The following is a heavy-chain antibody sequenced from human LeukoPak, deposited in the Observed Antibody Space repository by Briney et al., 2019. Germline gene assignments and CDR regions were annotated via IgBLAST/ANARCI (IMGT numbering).Heavy chain of an antibody. V-gene: IGHV3-73*01. CDR3: TRRAKDDSSGYYST. J-gene: IGHJ5*02. D-gene: IGHD3-22*01. Sequence: GGSLRLSCAASGFTFSGSAMHWVRQASGKGLEWVGRIRSKANSYATAYAASVKGRFTISRDESRNTAYLQMNSLKTEDTAVYYCTRRAKDDSSGYYSTWGQGTLVTVSS. CDR1: GFTFSGSA. CDR2: IRSKANSYAT.